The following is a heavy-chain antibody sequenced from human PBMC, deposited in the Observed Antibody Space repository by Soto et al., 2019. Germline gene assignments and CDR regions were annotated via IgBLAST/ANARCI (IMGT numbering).Heavy chain of an antibody. J-gene: IGHJ6*03. CDR2: MNPNSGNT. CDR3: ARGPTWIGPCYYHYMDV. D-gene: IGHD5-12*01. Sequence: ASVKVSCKASGYTFTSYDINWVRQATGQGLEWMGWMNPNSGNTGYAQKFQGRVTMTRNTSISTAYMELSSLRSEDTAVYYCARGPTWIGPCYYHYMDVWGKGTTVTLSS. CDR1: GYTFTSYD. V-gene: IGHV1-8*01.